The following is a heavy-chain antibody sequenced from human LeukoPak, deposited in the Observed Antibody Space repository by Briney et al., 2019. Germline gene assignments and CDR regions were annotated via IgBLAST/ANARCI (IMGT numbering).Heavy chain of an antibody. V-gene: IGHV1-46*01. CDR1: GYTFTSNY. CDR3: ARGFPPRRNYDSRGYYSYYFDY. D-gene: IGHD3-22*01. Sequence: ASVKVSCKAFGYTFTSNYMHWVRQAPGQGPEWMGVISPSGGSTTYAQKFQGRVTLTRDMSTSTDYLELRSLRSDDTAVYYCARGFPPRRNYDSRGYYSYYFDYWGQGTLVTVSS. J-gene: IGHJ4*02. CDR2: ISPSGGST.